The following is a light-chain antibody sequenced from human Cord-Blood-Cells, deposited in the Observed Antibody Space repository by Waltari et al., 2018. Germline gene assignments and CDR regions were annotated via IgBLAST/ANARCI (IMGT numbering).Light chain of an antibody. CDR3: QQSYSTPRT. Sequence: DIQMTQSPSSLSASVRDIVTITCRASQSISSYLNWYQQKPGKAPKLLIYAASSLQSGVPSRFSGSGSGTDFTLTISSLQPEDFATYYCQQSYSTPRTFGQGTRLEIK. CDR2: AAS. V-gene: IGKV1-39*01. J-gene: IGKJ5*01. CDR1: QSISSY.